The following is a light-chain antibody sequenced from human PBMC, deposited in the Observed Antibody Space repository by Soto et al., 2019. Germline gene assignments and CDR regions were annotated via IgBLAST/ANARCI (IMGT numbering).Light chain of an antibody. CDR2: AVS. J-gene: IGKJ1*01. CDR1: QSVSSN. V-gene: IGKV3-15*01. Sequence: EIMMTQSPGTLSASPGERATLSCRASQSVSSNLAWYHQKPGQAPRLLIYAVSTRATGIPARFSGSGSGTDFTLTISSLQSEAFAVYYCQQYNKLPLTFGQGTKVEIK. CDR3: QQYNKLPLT.